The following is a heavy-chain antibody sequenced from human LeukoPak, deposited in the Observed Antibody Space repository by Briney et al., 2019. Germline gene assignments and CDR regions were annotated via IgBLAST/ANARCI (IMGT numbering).Heavy chain of an antibody. CDR1: GFTVSSNY. V-gene: IGHV3-66*01. D-gene: IGHD5-24*01. J-gene: IGHJ4*02. CDR2: IYSGGST. CDR3: ARTMATIMSYFDY. Sequence: GGSLRLSCAASGFTVSSNYMSWVRQAPGKGLEWVSVIYSGGSTYYAGSVKGRFTISRDNAKNSLYLQMNSLRAEDTAVYYCARTMATIMSYFDYWGQGTLVTVSS.